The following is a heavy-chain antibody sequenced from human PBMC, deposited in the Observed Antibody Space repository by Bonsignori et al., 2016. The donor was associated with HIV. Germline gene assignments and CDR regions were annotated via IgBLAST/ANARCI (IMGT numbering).Heavy chain of an antibody. Sequence: SVKVSCKASGGTFSSYAISWVRQAPGQGLEWMGGIIPILGIANYAQKFQGRVTITADKSTSTAYMELSSLRSEDTAVYYCARKGEGDSSPRLPFDYWGQGTLVTVSS. CDR2: IIPILGIA. V-gene: IGHV1-69*10. CDR1: GGTFSSYA. D-gene: IGHD3-16*01. J-gene: IGHJ4*02. CDR3: ARKGEGDSSPRLPFDY.